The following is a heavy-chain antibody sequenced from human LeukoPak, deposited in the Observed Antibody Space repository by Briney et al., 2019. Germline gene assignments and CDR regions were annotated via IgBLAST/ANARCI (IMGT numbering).Heavy chain of an antibody. CDR1: GFTFSDYY. D-gene: IGHD6-6*01. CDR3: AREYSSSSGRAFDI. J-gene: IGHJ3*02. Sequence: KPGGSLRLSCAASGFTFSDYYMSWIRQAPGKGLEWVSYISSSSSTIYYADSVKGRFTISRDNAKNSLYLQMNSLRDEDTAVYYCAREYSSSSGRAFDIWGQGTVVTVSS. CDR2: ISSSSSTI. V-gene: IGHV3-11*04.